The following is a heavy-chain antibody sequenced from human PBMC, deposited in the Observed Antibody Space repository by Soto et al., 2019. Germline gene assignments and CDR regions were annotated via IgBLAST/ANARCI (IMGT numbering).Heavy chain of an antibody. CDR2: INGGSGSI. V-gene: IGHV3-48*01. Sequence: GGSMRPSCAASGFTFNSYSMNLVRQSPGKGLEWVACINGGSGSIYYADSVKGRFTISRDNSKNTLYLQMNSLRAEDTAVYYCAKEPSSSSFRYFDYWGQGTLVTVSS. J-gene: IGHJ4*02. CDR3: AKEPSSSSFRYFDY. D-gene: IGHD6-13*01. CDR1: GFTFNSYS.